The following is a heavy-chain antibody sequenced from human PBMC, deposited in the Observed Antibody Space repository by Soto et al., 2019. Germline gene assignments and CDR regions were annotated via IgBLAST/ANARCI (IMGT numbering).Heavy chain of an antibody. CDR2: IWYDGSNK. CDR1: GFTFSSYG. D-gene: IGHD2-21*02. Sequence: PGGSLRLSCAASGFTFSSYGMHWVRQAPGKGLEWVAVIWYDGSNKYYADSVKGRFTISRDNSKNTLYLQMNSLRAEDTAVYYCARDVCGGDCYSYPNFDPWGQGTLVTVSS. V-gene: IGHV3-33*01. CDR3: ARDVCGGDCYSYPNFDP. J-gene: IGHJ5*02.